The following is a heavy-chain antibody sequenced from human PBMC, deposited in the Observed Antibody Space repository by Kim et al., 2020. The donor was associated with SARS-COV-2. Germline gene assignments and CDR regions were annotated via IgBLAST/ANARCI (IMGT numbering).Heavy chain of an antibody. CDR1: GGSISSSSYY. D-gene: IGHD3-10*01. V-gene: IGHV4-39*01. Sequence: SETLSLTCTVSGGSISSSSYYWGWIRQPPGKGLEWIGSIYYSGSTYYNPSLKSRVTISVDTSKNQFSLKLSSVTAADTAVYYCARQRFGELLQTFDYWGQGTLVTVSS. CDR2: IYYSGST. CDR3: ARQRFGELLQTFDY. J-gene: IGHJ4*02.